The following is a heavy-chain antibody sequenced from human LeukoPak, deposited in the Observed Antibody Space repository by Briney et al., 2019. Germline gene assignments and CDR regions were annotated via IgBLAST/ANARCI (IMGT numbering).Heavy chain of an antibody. J-gene: IGHJ4*02. Sequence: GESLKISCQVSGYIFTHYWIGWVRQMPGKGLESMGIIYPADSDTTYSPSFQGQVAISADKSISTVYLQWSSLKASDTAMYYCARQSRDGSKTRGYYFDYWGQGTLVTVSS. V-gene: IGHV5-51*01. CDR1: GYIFTHYW. CDR2: IYPADSDT. D-gene: IGHD3-10*01. CDR3: ARQSRDGSKTRGYYFDY.